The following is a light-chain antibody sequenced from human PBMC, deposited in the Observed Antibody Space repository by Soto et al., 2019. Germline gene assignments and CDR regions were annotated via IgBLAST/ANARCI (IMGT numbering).Light chain of an antibody. CDR3: QQYNKWPRT. CDR2: GAS. J-gene: IGKJ1*01. CDR1: QSVSDY. Sequence: ETLMTQSPATLSVSPGERATLSCRASQSVSDYLAWYQQRPGQAPRLLIFGASTRATGFPARFSGSGSGTEFTLTISRLEPEDFAVYYCQQYNKWPRTFGQGTKVDIK. V-gene: IGKV3-15*01.